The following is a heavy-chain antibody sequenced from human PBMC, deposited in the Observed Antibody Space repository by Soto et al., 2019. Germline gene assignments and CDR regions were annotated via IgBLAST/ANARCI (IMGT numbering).Heavy chain of an antibody. CDR1: GFIVDSNH. V-gene: IGHV3-66*01. D-gene: IGHD4-17*01. CDR3: ASYGGSAVGY. J-gene: IGHJ4*02. CDR2: AYNHGAT. Sequence: EVQLVESGGGLVPPGGSLRLSGAASGFIVDSNHLNWVGQAPGKGLEWVSVAYNHGATYYTDSVRGRFTIFRDKAKNTVYLQMNSLRVEDTALYYCASYGGSAVGYWGQGALVTVSS.